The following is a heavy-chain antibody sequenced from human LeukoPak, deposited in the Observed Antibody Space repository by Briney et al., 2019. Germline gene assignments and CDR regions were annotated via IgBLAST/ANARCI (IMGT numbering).Heavy chain of an antibody. CDR2: INHSGST. J-gene: IGHJ5*02. CDR3: ARGGYYGSGNDFRFDP. Sequence: SETLSLTCTVSGGSISSYYWSWIRQPPGKGLEWIGEINHSGSTNYNPSLKSRVTISVDTSKNQFSLKLKSVTAADTAVYYCARGGYYGSGNDFRFDPWGQGTLVTVSS. CDR1: GGSISSYY. V-gene: IGHV4-34*01. D-gene: IGHD3-10*01.